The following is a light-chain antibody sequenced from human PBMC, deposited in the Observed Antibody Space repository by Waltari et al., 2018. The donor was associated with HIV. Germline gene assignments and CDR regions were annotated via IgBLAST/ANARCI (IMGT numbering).Light chain of an antibody. CDR3: AAWDASLHVV. Sequence: QSVLTHPPSASGTLGQGVTISCFGSSPTIGTNNVNWYQHLPGASPKLIIFKNHQRPSGVPDRFSGSQSGTSAFLTITGLLPGDEATYYCAAWDASLHVVFGGGTQLTVL. J-gene: IGLJ2*01. CDR2: KNH. V-gene: IGLV1-44*01. CDR1: SPTIGTNN.